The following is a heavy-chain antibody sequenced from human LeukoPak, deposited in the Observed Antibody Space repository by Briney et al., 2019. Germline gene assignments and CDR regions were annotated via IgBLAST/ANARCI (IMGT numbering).Heavy chain of an antibody. Sequence: PGGSLRLSCVVSGFTISTHGMHWVCQAPGKGPEWVAMIAYHGNSEYYGDSIKGRFTISRDDSKNTLYLQMDSLRVEDTAVYHCAKDWGSSGWYNYFDPWGQGTLVTVSS. D-gene: IGHD6-19*01. CDR1: GFTISTHG. CDR2: IAYHGNSE. CDR3: AKDWGSSGWYNYFDP. V-gene: IGHV3-30*18. J-gene: IGHJ5*02.